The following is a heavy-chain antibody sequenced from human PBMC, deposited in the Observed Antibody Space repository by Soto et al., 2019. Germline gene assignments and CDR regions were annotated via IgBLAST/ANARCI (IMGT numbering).Heavy chain of an antibody. CDR2: IWYDGSKK. D-gene: IGHD3-16*02. V-gene: IGHV3-33*01. CDR3: ARDLVAYDYIWGSYRYGPIDY. Sequence: VAVIWYDGSKKYYADSVKGRFTISRDNSKNMLYLQMNSLRAEDTAVYYCARDLVAYDYIWGSYRYGPIDYWGQGTLVTVSS. J-gene: IGHJ4*02.